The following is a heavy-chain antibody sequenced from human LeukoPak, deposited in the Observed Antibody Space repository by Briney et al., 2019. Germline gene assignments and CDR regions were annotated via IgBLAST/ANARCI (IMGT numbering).Heavy chain of an antibody. Sequence: VASVKVSCKASGYTLTSYGISWVRQAHGQGLEWMGWISAYNGNTNYEQKFQGRVTMTRDTSISTAYMELSRLRSDDTAVYYCARVKDDYVWGSYRSYANWFDPWGQGTLVTVSS. CDR3: ARVKDDYVWGSYRSYANWFDP. J-gene: IGHJ5*02. D-gene: IGHD3-16*02. CDR2: ISAYNGNT. V-gene: IGHV1-18*01. CDR1: GYTLTSYG.